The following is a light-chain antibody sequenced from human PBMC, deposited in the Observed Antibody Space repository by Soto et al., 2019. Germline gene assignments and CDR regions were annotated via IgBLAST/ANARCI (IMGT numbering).Light chain of an antibody. Sequence: DIVMTQSPLSSPVTLGQPASISCRSSESLVHSDGNTYLSWLHQRPGQPPRLLIYKISKRLPGVPERISGSGAGTEFTLKISRVEAEDVGIYYCMQSTQFSWTFGQGTNVEV. CDR3: MQSTQFSWT. J-gene: IGKJ1*01. CDR1: ESLVHSDGNTY. V-gene: IGKV2-24*01. CDR2: KIS.